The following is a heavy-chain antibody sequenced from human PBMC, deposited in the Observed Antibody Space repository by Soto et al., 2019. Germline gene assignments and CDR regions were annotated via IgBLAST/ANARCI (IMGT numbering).Heavy chain of an antibody. V-gene: IGHV3-30-3*01. J-gene: IGHJ6*02. CDR3: ARDPLELQEYYYYGMDV. D-gene: IGHD1-7*01. CDR1: GFTFSSYA. Sequence: QVQLVESGGGVVQPGRSLRLSCAASGFTFSSYAMHWVRQAPGKGLEWVAVISYDGSNKYYADSVKGRFTISRDNSNNTLYLQMNSLIAEDTAVYYCARDPLELQEYYYYGMDVWGQGTTVTVSS. CDR2: ISYDGSNK.